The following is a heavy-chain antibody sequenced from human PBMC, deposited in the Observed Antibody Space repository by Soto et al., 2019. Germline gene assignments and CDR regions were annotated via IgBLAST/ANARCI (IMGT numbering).Heavy chain of an antibody. CDR1: GGTFSSYA. Sequence: QVQLVQSGAEVKKPGSSVKVSCKASGGTFSSYAISWVRQAPGQGLEWVAVISYDGSNKYYADSVKGRFTISRDNSKNTLYLQMNSLRAEDTAVYYCARDRGDSSGYYYYYYYGMDVWGQGTTVTVSS. CDR3: ARDRGDSSGYYYYYYYGMDV. J-gene: IGHJ6*02. D-gene: IGHD3-22*01. V-gene: IGHV3-30*16. CDR2: ISYDGSNK.